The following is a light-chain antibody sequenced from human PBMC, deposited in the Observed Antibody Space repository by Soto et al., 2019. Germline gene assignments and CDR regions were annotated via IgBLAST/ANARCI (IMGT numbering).Light chain of an antibody. CDR2: LEGSGSY. CDR1: SGHSSYI. Sequence: QSVLTQSSSASASLGSSVKLTCTLSSGHSSYIISWHQQQPGKAHRSLMKLEGSGSYNKGSGVPDRFSGSSSGADRYLTISNLQVEDEADYYCETWDSNTRVFGGGTKLTVL. V-gene: IGLV4-60*02. J-gene: IGLJ3*02. CDR3: ETWDSNTRV.